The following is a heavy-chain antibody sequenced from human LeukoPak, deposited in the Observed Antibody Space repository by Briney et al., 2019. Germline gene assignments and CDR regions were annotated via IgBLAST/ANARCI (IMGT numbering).Heavy chain of an antibody. J-gene: IGHJ4*02. CDR3: TRDLRYCSGGSCKGFDY. CDR1: GFTFSSCS. Sequence: GGSLRLSCAASGFTFSSCSMNWVRQAPGKGLEWVSSISSSISYIYYADSVKGQFTISRENAKNSLYLQMNSLRAEDTAVYYCTRDLRYCSGGSCKGFDYWGQGTLVTVSS. CDR2: ISSSISYI. V-gene: IGHV3-21*01. D-gene: IGHD2-15*01.